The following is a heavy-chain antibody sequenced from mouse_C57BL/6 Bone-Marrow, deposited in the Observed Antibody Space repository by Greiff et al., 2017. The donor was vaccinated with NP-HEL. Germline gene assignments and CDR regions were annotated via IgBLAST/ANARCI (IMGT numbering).Heavy chain of an antibody. CDR2: IHPNSGST. CDR1: GYTFTSYW. CDR3: ARSAPHYYGSSSWFAY. Sequence: VQLQQPGAELVKPGASVKLSCKASGYTFTSYWMHWVKQRPGQGLEWIGMIHPNSGSTNYNEKFKSKATLTVDKSSSTAYMQLSSLTSEDSAVYCCARSAPHYYGSSSWFAYWGQGTLVTVSA. J-gene: IGHJ3*01. V-gene: IGHV1-64*01. D-gene: IGHD1-1*01.